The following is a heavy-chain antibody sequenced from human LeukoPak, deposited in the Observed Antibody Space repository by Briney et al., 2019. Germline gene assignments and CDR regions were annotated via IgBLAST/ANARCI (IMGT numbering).Heavy chain of an antibody. Sequence: ASVKVSCKASGYTFTGYYMHWVRQAPGQGLEWMGWINPNSGGTNYAQKFQGRVTMTRDTSISTAYMELSRLRSDDTAVYYCARGGAYSSSWYYFDYWGQGTLVTVSS. CDR3: ARGGAYSSSWYYFDY. V-gene: IGHV1-2*02. CDR1: GYTFTGYY. J-gene: IGHJ4*02. CDR2: INPNSGGT. D-gene: IGHD6-13*01.